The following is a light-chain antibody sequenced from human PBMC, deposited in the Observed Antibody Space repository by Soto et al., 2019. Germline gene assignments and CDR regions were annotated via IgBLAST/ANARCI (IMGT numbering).Light chain of an antibody. CDR3: SSYTSSSTYV. CDR2: EVS. J-gene: IGLJ1*01. CDR1: SSDVGGYNR. Sequence: QSVLTQPPSVSGSPGQSVTITCTGTSSDVGGYNRFSWNRQPPRTAPKLMIYEVSSRPSGVPDRFSCSKSGNTASLTISGLQGEDEADYYCSSYTSSSTYVFGTGTKLTVL. V-gene: IGLV2-18*02.